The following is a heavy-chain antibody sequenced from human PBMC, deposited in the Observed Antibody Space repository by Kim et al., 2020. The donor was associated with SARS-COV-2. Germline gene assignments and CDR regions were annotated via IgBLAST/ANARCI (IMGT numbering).Heavy chain of an antibody. Sequence: GESLKISCKGSGYSFTSYWISWVRQMPGKGLEWMGRIDPSDSYTNYSPSFQGHVTISADKSISTAYLQWSSLKASDTAMYYCARQRSYSSSWYFVEWFDPWGQGTLVTVSS. J-gene: IGHJ5*02. CDR2: IDPSDSYT. CDR3: ARQRSYSSSWYFVEWFDP. CDR1: GYSFTSYW. V-gene: IGHV5-10-1*01. D-gene: IGHD6-13*01.